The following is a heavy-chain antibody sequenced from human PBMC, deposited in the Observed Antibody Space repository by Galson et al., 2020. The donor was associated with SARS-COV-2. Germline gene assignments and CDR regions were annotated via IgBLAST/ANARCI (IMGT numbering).Heavy chain of an antibody. J-gene: IGHJ5*02. V-gene: IGHV1-24*01. CDR2: VDPDDGET. CDR3: ATGPPYIAAAGRDDWFDP. Sequence: ASVKVSCKASGYTLTELSMHGVRQAPGKGLEWMGGVDPDDGETIYAQKFQGRVTMTEDTSTDTAYMELSSLRSEDTAVYYCATGPPYIAAAGRDDWFDPWCQGTLVTVSS. D-gene: IGHD6-13*01. CDR1: GYTLTELS.